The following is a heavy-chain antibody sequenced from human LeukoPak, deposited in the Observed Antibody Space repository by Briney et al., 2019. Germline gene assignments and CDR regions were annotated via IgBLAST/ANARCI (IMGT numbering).Heavy chain of an antibody. CDR2: IYSGGST. D-gene: IGHD6-19*01. Sequence: AGGSLRLSCAASGFTFSSYWMSWVRQAPGKGLEWVSVIYSGGSTYYADSVKGRFTISRDNSKNTLYLQMNSLRAEDTAVYYCSIAVAGPLDYWGQGTLVTVSS. CDR1: GFTFSSYW. V-gene: IGHV3-53*01. CDR3: SIAVAGPLDY. J-gene: IGHJ4*02.